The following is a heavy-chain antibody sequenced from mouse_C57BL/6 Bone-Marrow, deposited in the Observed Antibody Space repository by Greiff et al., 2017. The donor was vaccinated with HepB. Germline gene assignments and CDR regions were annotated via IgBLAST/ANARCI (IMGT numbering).Heavy chain of an antibody. CDR3: ARDDYDVNYVDY. CDR2: ISYDGSN. CDR1: GYSITSGYY. D-gene: IGHD2-4*01. V-gene: IGHV3-6*01. Sequence: VQLQQSGPGLVKPSQSLSLPCSVTGYSITSGYYWHWIWQFPGNKLEWMGYISYDGSNNYNPSLKNRISITRDTSKNQFFLKLNSVTTEDTATYYCARDDYDVNYVDYWGQGTTLTVSS. J-gene: IGHJ2*01.